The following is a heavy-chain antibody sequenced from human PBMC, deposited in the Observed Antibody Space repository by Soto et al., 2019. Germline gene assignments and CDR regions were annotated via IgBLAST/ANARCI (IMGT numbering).Heavy chain of an antibody. CDR3: ASRIYSSSWPFDP. D-gene: IGHD6-13*01. Sequence: PSETKSHTNTVSDGYISSSSYYWGWKRQPPGKGLEWIGSIYYSGSTYYNPSLKSRVTISVDTSKNQFSLKLSSVTAADTAVYYCASRIYSSSWPFDPWGQGTLVTVS. CDR1: DGYISSSSYY. J-gene: IGHJ5*02. CDR2: IYYSGST. V-gene: IGHV4-39*01.